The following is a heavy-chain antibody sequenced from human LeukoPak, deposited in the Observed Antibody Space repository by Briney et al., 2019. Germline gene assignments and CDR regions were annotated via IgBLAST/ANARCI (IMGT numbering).Heavy chain of an antibody. Sequence: PSETLSLTRAVYGASFSGYYWSWIRQPPGKGLEWIGELNHSGSTNYNPSLKSRVTISVDTSKNQFSLKLSSVTAADTAVYYCASPGSGSYYRNYYYGMDVWGKGTTVTVSS. V-gene: IGHV4-34*01. CDR2: LNHSGST. D-gene: IGHD3-10*01. CDR1: GASFSGYY. CDR3: ASPGSGSYYRNYYYGMDV. J-gene: IGHJ6*04.